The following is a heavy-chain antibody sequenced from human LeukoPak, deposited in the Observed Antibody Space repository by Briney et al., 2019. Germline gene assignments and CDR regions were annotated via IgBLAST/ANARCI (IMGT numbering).Heavy chain of an antibody. CDR3: ARFTTMVRGVVPNAYNWFDP. J-gene: IGHJ5*02. CDR2: IYYSGST. V-gene: IGHV4-59*08. D-gene: IGHD3-10*01. Sequence: SETLSLTCTVSGGSISSYYWSWIRQPPGKGLEWIGYIYYSGSTNYNPSLKSRVTISVDTSKNQFSLKLSSVTAADTAVYYCARFTTMVRGVVPNAYNWFDPWGQGTLVTVS. CDR1: GGSISSYY.